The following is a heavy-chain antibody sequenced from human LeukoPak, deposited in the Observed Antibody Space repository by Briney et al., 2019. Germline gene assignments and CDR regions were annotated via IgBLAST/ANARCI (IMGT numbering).Heavy chain of an antibody. Sequence: SQTLSLTCTVSGGSISSGSYYWSWIRQPAGKGLEWIGRIYTSGSTNYNPSLKSRVTISVDTSKNQFSLKLGSVTAADTAVYYCARTYYDFWSGYYSASTTNYGMDVWGQGTTVTVSS. CDR3: ARTYYDFWSGYYSASTTNYGMDV. CDR2: IYTSGST. D-gene: IGHD3-3*01. CDR1: GGSISSGSYY. J-gene: IGHJ6*02. V-gene: IGHV4-61*02.